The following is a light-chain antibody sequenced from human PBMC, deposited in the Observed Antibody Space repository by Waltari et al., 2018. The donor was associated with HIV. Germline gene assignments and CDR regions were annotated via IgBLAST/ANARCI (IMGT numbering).Light chain of an antibody. CDR3: CSYAGSYTYVV. V-gene: IGLV2-11*01. CDR1: SSDVGGYNY. J-gene: IGLJ2*01. Sequence: QSALTQPRSVSGSPGPSVTIPCTGTSSDVGGYNYVSWYQQHPGKAPQLMSYDVSKRPSGVPDRFSGSKSGNTASLTISGLQAEDEADYYCCSYAGSYTYVVFGGGTKLTVL. CDR2: DVS.